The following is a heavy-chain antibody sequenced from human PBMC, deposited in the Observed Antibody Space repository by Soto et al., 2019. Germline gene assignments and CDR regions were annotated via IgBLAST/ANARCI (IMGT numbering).Heavy chain of an antibody. CDR3: ARHVLMVYANYYYGMDV. CDR2: IIPIFGTA. D-gene: IGHD2-8*01. Sequence: SVKVSCKASGGTFSIYAISWVRQAPGQGLEWMGGIIPIFGTANYAQKFQGRVTITADESTSTAYMELSSLRSEDTAVYYCARHVLMVYANYYYGMDVWGQGTTVTVS. CDR1: GGTFSIYA. J-gene: IGHJ6*02. V-gene: IGHV1-69*13.